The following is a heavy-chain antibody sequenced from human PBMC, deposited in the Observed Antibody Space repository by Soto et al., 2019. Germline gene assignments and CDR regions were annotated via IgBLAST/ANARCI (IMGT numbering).Heavy chain of an antibody. V-gene: IGHV4-61*01. CDR1: GASVSSGSHY. Sequence: SETLSLTCSVSGASVSSGSHYWSWIRQSPGKGLEWIGFIYYSGSTNYNPSLKSRVTISVDTSKNQFSLKVSSVTAADTAVYFCARDPLGYSSSHFFYQWGQRNLVTVSS. D-gene: IGHD6-6*01. CDR3: ARDPLGYSSSHFFYQ. J-gene: IGHJ4*02. CDR2: IYYSGST.